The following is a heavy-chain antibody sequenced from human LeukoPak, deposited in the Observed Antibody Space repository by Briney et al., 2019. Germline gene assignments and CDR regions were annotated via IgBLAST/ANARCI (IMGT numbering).Heavy chain of an antibody. CDR1: GGSISSYY. Sequence: PSETLSLTCTVSGGSISSYYWSWIRQPPGKGLEWIGYIYYSGSTNYNPSLKSRVTISVDTSKNQFSLKLSSVTAEDTAVYYCARSGYSSGWLPSDWGQGTLVTVSS. CDR2: IYYSGST. J-gene: IGHJ4*02. CDR3: ARSGYSSGWLPSD. V-gene: IGHV4-59*01. D-gene: IGHD6-19*01.